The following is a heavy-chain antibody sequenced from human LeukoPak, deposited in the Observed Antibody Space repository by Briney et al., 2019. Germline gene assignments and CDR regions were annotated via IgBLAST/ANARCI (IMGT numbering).Heavy chain of an antibody. CDR1: GYTFTGYY. J-gene: IGHJ3*02. D-gene: IGHD1-26*01. Sequence: GASVKVSCKASGYTFTGYYMHWVRQAPGQGLEWMGLINPNSGGTNYAQKFQGRVTMTRDTSISTAYMELSRLRSDDTAVYYCARDLRDIVVATGAFDIWGQGTMVTVSS. CDR2: INPNSGGT. CDR3: ARDLRDIVVATGAFDI. V-gene: IGHV1-2*06.